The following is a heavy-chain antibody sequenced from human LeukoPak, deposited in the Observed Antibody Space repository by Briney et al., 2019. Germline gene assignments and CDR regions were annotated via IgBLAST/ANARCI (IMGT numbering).Heavy chain of an antibody. CDR1: GFTFSSYG. CDR2: IWYDGSNK. D-gene: IGHD3-3*01. Sequence: QPGRSLRLSCAASGFTFSSYGMHWVRQAPGKGLEWVAVIWYDGSNKYYADSVKGRFTISRDNSKNTLYLQMNSLRAEDTAVYYCAREGWLLSKNYYYGMDVWAKGPRSPSP. CDR3: AREGWLLSKNYYYGMDV. V-gene: IGHV3-33*01. J-gene: IGHJ6*02.